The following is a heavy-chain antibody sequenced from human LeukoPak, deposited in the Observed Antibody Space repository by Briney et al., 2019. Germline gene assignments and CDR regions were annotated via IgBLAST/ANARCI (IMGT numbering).Heavy chain of an antibody. CDR3: ARVSVRKSHYDSSVGNWFDP. CDR1: GGSISSGDYY. J-gene: IGHJ5*02. CDR2: IYYSGST. D-gene: IGHD3-22*01. V-gene: IGHV4-30-4*01. Sequence: PSETLSLTCTVSGGSISSGDYYWSWICQPPGKGLEWTGYIYYSGSTYYNPSLKSRVTISVDTSKNQFSLKLSSVTAADTAVYYCARVSVRKSHYDSSVGNWFDPWGQGTLVTVSS.